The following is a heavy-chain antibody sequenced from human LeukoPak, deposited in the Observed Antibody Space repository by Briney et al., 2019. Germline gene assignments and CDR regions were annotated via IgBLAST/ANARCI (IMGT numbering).Heavy chain of an antibody. CDR3: ATQRGAHYDFWSGHFNNWFDP. Sequence: PSETLSLTCTVSGGSISSSSYYWGWIRQPPGKGLEWIGCIYYSGSTYYNPSLKSRVTISVDTSKNQFSLKLSSVTAADTAVYYCATQRGAHYDFWSGHFNNWFDPWGQGTLVTVSS. J-gene: IGHJ5*02. CDR2: IYYSGST. CDR1: GGSISSSSYY. D-gene: IGHD3-3*01. V-gene: IGHV4-39*01.